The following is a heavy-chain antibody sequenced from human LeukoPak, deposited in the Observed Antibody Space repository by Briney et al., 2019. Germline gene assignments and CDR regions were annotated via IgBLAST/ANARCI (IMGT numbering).Heavy chain of an antibody. D-gene: IGHD2-15*01. CDR2: INPSGGST. J-gene: IGHJ5*02. CDR3: ARVLGYCSGGSCYSTRGWFDP. CDR1: GYTFTGYY. Sequence: ASVKVSCKASGYTFTGYYMHWVRQAPGQGLEWMGIINPSGGSTSYAQKFQGRVTMTRDMSTSTVYMELSSLRSEDTAVYYCARVLGYCSGGSCYSTRGWFDPWGQGTLVTVSS. V-gene: IGHV1-46*01.